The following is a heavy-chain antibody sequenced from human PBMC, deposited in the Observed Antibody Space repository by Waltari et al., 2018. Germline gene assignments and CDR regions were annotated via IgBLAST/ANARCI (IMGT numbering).Heavy chain of an antibody. CDR2: IYYSGST. J-gene: IGHJ4*02. V-gene: IGHV4-39*01. Sequence: QLQLQESGPGLVTPSETLSLTCTVTGGSISSSHYYWGWIRQPPGKGLEWIGNIYYSGSTYYNPSLKSRVTTYIDTSRNQFSLKLSSVTAADTAVYFCARLDSRSGSYYFDYWGQGTLVTVSS. CDR1: GGSISSSHYY. D-gene: IGHD1-26*01. CDR3: ARLDSRSGSYYFDY.